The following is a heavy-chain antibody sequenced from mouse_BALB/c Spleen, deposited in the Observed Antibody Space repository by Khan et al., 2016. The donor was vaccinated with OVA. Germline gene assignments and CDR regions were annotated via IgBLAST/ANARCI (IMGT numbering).Heavy chain of an antibody. D-gene: IGHD1-1*01. CDR1: GYSFVNYW. Sequence: QVQLQQSGAELAKPGASVKMSCKASGYSFVNYWIHWIKQRPGQGLEWIGYINPSTGYTEYNQKFREKATLTADTSSSTAYMQLSSLTSDDSAVYPSTRLVNSYGSTFVYSGQGTTLTVSS. CDR3: TRLVNSYGSTFVY. CDR2: INPSTGYT. V-gene: IGHV1-7*01. J-gene: IGHJ2*01.